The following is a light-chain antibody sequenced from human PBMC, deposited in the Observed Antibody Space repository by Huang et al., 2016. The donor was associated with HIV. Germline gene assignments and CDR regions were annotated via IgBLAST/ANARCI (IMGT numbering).Light chain of an antibody. CDR3: QQYNNWPPST. CDR1: QSIINN. CDR2: GAS. V-gene: IGKV3-15*01. J-gene: IGKJ4*01. Sequence: IVMTQSPATLSVSPGERATLSCRASQSIINNLAWYQQKPGQAPRLLIYGASTRASGIPARFSGSGSGTEFTLTISRLQSEDFAVYCCQQYNNWPPSTFGGGTKVEIK.